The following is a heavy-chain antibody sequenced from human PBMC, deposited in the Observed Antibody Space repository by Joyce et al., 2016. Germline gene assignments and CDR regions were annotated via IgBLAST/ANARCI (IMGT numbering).Heavy chain of an antibody. CDR2: ISCNSGSM. CDR3: ARDVGRGLWDY. V-gene: IGHV3-48*02. CDR1: GFTFSNYG. J-gene: IGHJ4*02. D-gene: IGHD1-26*01. Sequence: EVQLVESGGGLVQPGGSLSFSCAASGFTFSNYGMNWVRQAPGKGVECVSHISCNSGSMYYTDSVMGRFTISRDNAKNSLFLQMNSLRDEDTAIYYCARDVGRGLWDYWGQGTLVTVSS.